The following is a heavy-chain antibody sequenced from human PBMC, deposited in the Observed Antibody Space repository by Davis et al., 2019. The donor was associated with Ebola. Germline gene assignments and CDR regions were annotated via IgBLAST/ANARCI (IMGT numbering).Heavy chain of an antibody. V-gene: IGHV3-7*03. J-gene: IGHJ4*02. CDR2: IKQDGSEK. D-gene: IGHD3-10*01. CDR3: AKDITMVGKYYFDN. CDR1: GFTFSSYW. Sequence: GGSLRLSCAASGFTFSSYWMSWVRQAPGKGLEWVANIKQDGSEKYYVDSVKGRFTISRDNAKNSLYLQMNSLRAEDTAFYYCAKDITMVGKYYFDNWGQGTLVTVSS.